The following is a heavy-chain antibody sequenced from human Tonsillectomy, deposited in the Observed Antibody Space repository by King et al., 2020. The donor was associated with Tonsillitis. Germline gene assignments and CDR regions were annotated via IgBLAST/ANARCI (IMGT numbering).Heavy chain of an antibody. CDR1: GGSISSYY. J-gene: IGHJ4*02. CDR3: AKITPGYCSGGTCYSSSYFDD. D-gene: IGHD2-15*01. CDR2: IYNSGST. Sequence: QLQESGPGLVKPSETLSLTCTVSGGSISSYYWSWIRQPPGKGLEWIGYIYNSGSTHYNPSLKSRVTIAGDTSKNQFSLKLSSVTAADTAVYYCAKITPGYCSGGTCYSSSYFDDWGQGTLVTVSS. V-gene: IGHV4-59*01.